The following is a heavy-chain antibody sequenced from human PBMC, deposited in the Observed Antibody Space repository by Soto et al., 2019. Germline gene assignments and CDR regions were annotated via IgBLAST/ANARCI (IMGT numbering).Heavy chain of an antibody. V-gene: IGHV4-59*08. D-gene: IGHD6-25*01. J-gene: IGHJ3*01. CDR3: ARGMAAAGDTFDV. CDR1: GASISESY. Sequence: QLRLLESGPGLVQPSETLSLTCTVSGASISESYWSWIRQAPGKALSWIGFIFHSGITKYNPSLKGRATISIDRSNNHVSLKLTSVTSSDTAVYYCARGMAAAGDTFDVWGQGTMVTV. CDR2: IFHSGIT.